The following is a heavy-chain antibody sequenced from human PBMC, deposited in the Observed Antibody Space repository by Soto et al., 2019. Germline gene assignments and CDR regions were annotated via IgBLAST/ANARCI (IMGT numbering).Heavy chain of an antibody. D-gene: IGHD6-19*01. J-gene: IGHJ6*02. Sequence: QVQLVESGGGVVQPGRSLRLSCAASGFTFSSYGMHWVRQAPGKGLEWVAVIWYDGSNKYYADSVKGRFIIARDNSKNTLYLQMNSLRAEDTAVYYCARDGIAVACYYYYYGMDVWGQCTTVTVCS. CDR1: GFTFSSYG. V-gene: IGHV3-33*01. CDR3: ARDGIAVACYYYYYGMDV. CDR2: IWYDGSNK.